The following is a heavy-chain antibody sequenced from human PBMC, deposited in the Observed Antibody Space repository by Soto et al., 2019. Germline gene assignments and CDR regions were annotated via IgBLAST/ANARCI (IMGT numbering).Heavy chain of an antibody. Sequence: GGSMRLSCADSEFPFSDYYMSLIRQAPGRGLEWVSCISDSGGSIYYADSVKGRFTISRDNAKNTLYLQMKSLRVEDTALYYCAKDGGWSLAVAGLFDYWGPGTQVTVSS. CDR1: EFPFSDYY. D-gene: IGHD6-19*01. CDR2: ISDSGGSI. J-gene: IGHJ4*02. V-gene: IGHV3-23*01. CDR3: AKDGGWSLAVAGLFDY.